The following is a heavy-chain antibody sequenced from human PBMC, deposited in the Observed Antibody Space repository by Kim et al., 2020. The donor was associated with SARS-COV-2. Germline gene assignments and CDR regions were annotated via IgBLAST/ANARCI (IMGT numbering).Heavy chain of an antibody. CDR3: ARDLDPNSNYYFYGMDV. V-gene: IGHV3-74*01. J-gene: IGHJ6*02. CDR2: INRDGSGT. D-gene: IGHD3-3*01. CDR1: GFTFSSYW. Sequence: GGSLRLSCAASGFTFSSYWMHWVRQAPGKGLVWVSRINRDGSGTSYADSVKGRFTISRDNAQSTLYLQMNSLRAEDTAVYYCARDLDPNSNYYFYGMDVWDQGTTVTVSS.